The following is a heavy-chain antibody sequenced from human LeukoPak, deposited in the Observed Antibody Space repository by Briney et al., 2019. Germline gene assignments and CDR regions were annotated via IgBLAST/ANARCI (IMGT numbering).Heavy chain of an antibody. CDR1: GYTFTGYY. J-gene: IGHJ5*02. Sequence: ASVKVSCKASGYTFTGYYMHWVRQAPGQGLEWMGWINPSSGVTNYARKFQARVTMTRDTSISTAYMELTNLRSDDTAVYYCAGGYCSGGTCYLVENWFDPWGQGTLVTVSS. CDR3: AGGYCSGGTCYLVENWFDP. V-gene: IGHV1-2*02. CDR2: INPSSGVT. D-gene: IGHD2-15*01.